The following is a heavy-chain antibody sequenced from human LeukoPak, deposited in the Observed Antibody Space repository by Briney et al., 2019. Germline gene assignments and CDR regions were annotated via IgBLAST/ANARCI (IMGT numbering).Heavy chain of an antibody. D-gene: IGHD3-10*01. V-gene: IGHV3-30*02. CDR3: AKESSASYYFDY. J-gene: IGHJ4*02. CDR2: IPYDGSNN. Sequence: EPGGSLRLSCAASGSTFSSNGIYWVRQAPGKGLEWVAFIPYDGSNNYYVDSVKGRFAICRDTSKNTLYLQMIRLRAEDTAVYYCAKESSASYYFDYWGQGTLVTVSS. CDR1: GSTFSSNG.